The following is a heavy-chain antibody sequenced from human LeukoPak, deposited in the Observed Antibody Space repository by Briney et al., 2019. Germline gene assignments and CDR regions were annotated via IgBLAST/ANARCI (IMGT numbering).Heavy chain of an antibody. CDR2: ISDDGRRK. CDR1: GFSFISYG. D-gene: IGHD4-17*01. J-gene: IGHJ4*02. Sequence: GGSLRLSCAASGFSFISYGMHWVRQAPGKGLEWVGVISDDGRRKDYADSVKGRFTISRDNSKDTLYLQMNSLRAEDTAVYYCAKRPSDYGDYVSYFDYWGQGTPVTVSS. CDR3: AKRPSDYGDYVSYFDY. V-gene: IGHV3-30*18.